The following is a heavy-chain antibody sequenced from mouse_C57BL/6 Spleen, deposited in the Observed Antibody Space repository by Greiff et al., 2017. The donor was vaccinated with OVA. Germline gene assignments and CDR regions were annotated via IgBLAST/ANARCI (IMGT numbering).Heavy chain of an antibody. V-gene: IGHV1-61*01. J-gene: IGHJ4*01. CDR3: ARIYGRSNYAMDY. CDR2: IYPSDSAT. Sequence: QVQLQQPGAELVRPGSSVKLSCKASGYTFTSYWMDWVKQRPGQGLEWIGNIYPSDSATHYNQKFKDKATLTVDKSSSTAYMQLSSLTSEDSAVYYCARIYGRSNYAMDYWGQGTSVTVSS. CDR1: GYTFTSYW. D-gene: IGHD1-1*01.